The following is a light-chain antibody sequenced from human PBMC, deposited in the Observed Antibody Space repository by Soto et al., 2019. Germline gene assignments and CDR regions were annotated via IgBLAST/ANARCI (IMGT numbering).Light chain of an antibody. V-gene: IGKV3-20*01. Sequence: EIVLTQSPGTLSLSPGERATLSCRASQSVSSTYLAWYQQKPGQPPRLLIYGASSRATGIPDRFSGSGSGTYFPLTISRMEPEYFAVYYCQQYGSSGTFGQGTKVDIK. J-gene: IGKJ1*01. CDR3: QQYGSSGT. CDR1: QSVSSTY. CDR2: GAS.